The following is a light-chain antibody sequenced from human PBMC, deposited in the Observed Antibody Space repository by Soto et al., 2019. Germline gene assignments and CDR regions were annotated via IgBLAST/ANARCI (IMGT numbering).Light chain of an antibody. CDR3: QQSYSSPWT. V-gene: IGKV1-39*01. CDR2: AAS. Sequence: DIQMTHSPSSLSASVGDRVTITWRASQSISNFLNWYQQKPGKAPKLLIYAASSLRSGVTSRFSGSGSGTDFTLTISSLQREDFATYVCQQSYSSPWTFGQGTKVDIK. J-gene: IGKJ1*01. CDR1: QSISNF.